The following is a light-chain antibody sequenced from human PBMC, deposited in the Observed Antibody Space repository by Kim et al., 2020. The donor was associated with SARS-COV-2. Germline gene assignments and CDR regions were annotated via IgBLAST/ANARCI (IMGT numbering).Light chain of an antibody. CDR2: EVS. V-gene: IGLV2-8*01. Sequence: QSVTISCSGTSGDVGGYNYVSWYQQHPGKAPKLMIYEVSKRPSGVPDRFSGSKSGNTASLTVSGLQAEDEADYYCSSYAGSNNLVFGGGTQLTVL. CDR3: SSYAGSNNLV. J-gene: IGLJ2*01. CDR1: SGDVGGYNY.